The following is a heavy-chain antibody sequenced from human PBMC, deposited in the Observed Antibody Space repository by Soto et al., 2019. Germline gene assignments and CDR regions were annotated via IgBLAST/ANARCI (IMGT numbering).Heavy chain of an antibody. CDR3: ARQIRDFSGQGSYYFDS. D-gene: IGHD3-10*01. CDR1: SASISSSSYT. CDR2: IYYSGTT. Sequence: SETLSLTCTVSSASISSSSYTWGWIRQPPGKGLEWIGSIYYSGTTYYNPSLNSRVTVSVDTSKNQFSLKVTSVTAADTAVYSCARQIRDFSGQGSYYFDSWGKGTLVTAS. J-gene: IGHJ4*02. V-gene: IGHV4-39*01.